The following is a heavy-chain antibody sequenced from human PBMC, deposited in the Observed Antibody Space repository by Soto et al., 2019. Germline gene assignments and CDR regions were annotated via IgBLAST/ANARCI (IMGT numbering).Heavy chain of an antibody. J-gene: IGHJ4*02. D-gene: IGHD2-15*01. Sequence: QVQLQESGPGLVKPSQTLSLTCTVPGGSISSGGYYWSWIRQHPGKGLEWIGYIYYSGSTYYNPSLKSRVTISVDTSKNQFSLKLSSVTAADTAVYYCARDLAGYCSGGSCGYFDYWGQGTLVTVSS. V-gene: IGHV4-31*03. CDR2: IYYSGST. CDR3: ARDLAGYCSGGSCGYFDY. CDR1: GGSISSGGYY.